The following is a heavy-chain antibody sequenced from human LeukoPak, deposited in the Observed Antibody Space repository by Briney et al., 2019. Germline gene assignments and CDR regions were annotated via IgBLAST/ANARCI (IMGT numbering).Heavy chain of an antibody. D-gene: IGHD6-13*01. CDR2: IRHSGST. Sequence: KPSETLSLTCDVSGGSFNDYYWSWIRQPPGKGLEWIGEIRHSGSTNYNPSLKSRVTMSVDTSKNQLSLKLSSVTAADTAVYYCARRGSWSYYYAMDVWGQGTTVAVSS. CDR3: ARRGSWSYYYAMDV. V-gene: IGHV4-34*01. J-gene: IGHJ6*02. CDR1: GGSFNDYY.